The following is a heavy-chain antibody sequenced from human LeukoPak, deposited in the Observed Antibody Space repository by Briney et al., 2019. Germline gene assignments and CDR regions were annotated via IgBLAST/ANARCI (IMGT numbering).Heavy chain of an antibody. CDR3: ARGLSTWHLDY. V-gene: IGHV3-21*01. CDR2: ISSTNGYI. D-gene: IGHD2-21*02. CDR1: GFTFSSYS. Sequence: GGSLRLSCAASGFTFSSYSMNWVRQAPGKGLEWVSYISSTNGYIYYADSVRGRFTISRDNAKNSLSLQMNSLRAEDTAVYYCARGLSTWHLDYWGQGTLVTVSS. J-gene: IGHJ4*02.